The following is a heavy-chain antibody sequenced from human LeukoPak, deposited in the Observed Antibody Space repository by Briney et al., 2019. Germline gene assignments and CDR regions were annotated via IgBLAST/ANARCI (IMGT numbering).Heavy chain of an antibody. CDR2: IYYSGST. Sequence: SETLSLTCTVSGVSISSYYWSWIRQPPGKGLEWIGYIYYSGSTNYNPSLKSRVTISVDTSKNQFSLKLSSVTAADTAVYYCARQGGGFWYFDRWGRGTLGTVS. D-gene: IGHD6-25*01. CDR3: ARQGGGFWYFDR. V-gene: IGHV4-59*08. J-gene: IGHJ2*01. CDR1: GVSISSYY.